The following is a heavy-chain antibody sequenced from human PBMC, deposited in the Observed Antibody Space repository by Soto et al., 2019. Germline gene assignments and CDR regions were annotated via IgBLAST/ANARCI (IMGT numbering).Heavy chain of an antibody. CDR3: ARFQSSGWHGFDY. CDR2: IYPGDSET. J-gene: IGHJ4*02. D-gene: IGHD6-19*01. Sequence: PGASLKISCKGSGYSFTSYWIGWVRQMPGKGLEWMGIIYPGDSETRYSPSFQGQVAISADTSITTAYLQWSSLRASDTAMYYCARFQSSGWHGFDYWGQGIQVTVSS. CDR1: GYSFTSYW. V-gene: IGHV5-51*01.